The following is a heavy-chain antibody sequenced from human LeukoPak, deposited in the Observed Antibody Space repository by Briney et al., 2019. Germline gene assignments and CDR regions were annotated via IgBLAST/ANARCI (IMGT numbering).Heavy chain of an antibody. J-gene: IGHJ4*02. CDR1: GGTFSSYA. CDR3: ARPLIDCSSTSCYLELGY. Sequence: SVKVSCKASGGTFSSYAISWVRQAPGQGLEWMGGIIPIFGTANYAQKFQGRVTITADESTSTAYMELSSLRSEDTAVYYCARPLIDCSSTSCYLELGYWGQGTLVTVSS. D-gene: IGHD2-2*01. V-gene: IGHV1-69*13. CDR2: IIPIFGTA.